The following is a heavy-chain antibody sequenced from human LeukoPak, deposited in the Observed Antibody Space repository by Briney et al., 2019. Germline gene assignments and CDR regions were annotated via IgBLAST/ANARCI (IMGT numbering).Heavy chain of an antibody. CDR2: IRYDGRNK. Sequence: GGSLRLSCAAAGLTFSSYGMHWVRQAPGKGLQWVAYIRYDGRNKYSADSVKGRFTIYRDNSKSTLYLQMNSLRPEDTAVYYCAKGGSSNWSFDNWGQGTLVTVSS. D-gene: IGHD6-13*01. CDR1: GLTFSSYG. V-gene: IGHV3-30*02. CDR3: AKGGSSNWSFDN. J-gene: IGHJ4*02.